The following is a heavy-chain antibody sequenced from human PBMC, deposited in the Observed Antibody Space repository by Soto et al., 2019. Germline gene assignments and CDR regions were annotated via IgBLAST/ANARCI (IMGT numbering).Heavy chain of an antibody. D-gene: IGHD6-19*01. V-gene: IGHV2-26*01. CDR3: ARKHLAVAVSPVFDP. CDR2: IDSSGEK. CDR1: GLSITDSEMG. Sequence: QVTLKESGPVLVKPTETLTLRCTVSGLSITDSEMGVSWIRQPPGQPLEWLAHIDSSGEKSYRTFLKSRLATSTETPKRQIVLTIKNMDPADTATYYCARKHLAVAVSPVFDPWGQGIPVTVSS. J-gene: IGHJ5*02.